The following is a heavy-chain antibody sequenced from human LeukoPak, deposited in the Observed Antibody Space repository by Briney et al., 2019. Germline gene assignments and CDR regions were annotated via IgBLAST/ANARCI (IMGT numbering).Heavy chain of an antibody. CDR2: ISYPRSYH. V-gene: IGHV3-30-3*01. CDR3: ARGGSRGRIPQG. Sequence: PGGSLRLSCAASGFTLSDYAMHWVRQAPGRGLEWVALISYPRSYHYYIDSVKGRFTSSRDDSKNTFYLQMNSLRAEDTAVYYCARGGSRGRIPQGWGQGTLVTVSS. J-gene: IGHJ4*02. D-gene: IGHD3-10*01. CDR1: GFTLSDYA.